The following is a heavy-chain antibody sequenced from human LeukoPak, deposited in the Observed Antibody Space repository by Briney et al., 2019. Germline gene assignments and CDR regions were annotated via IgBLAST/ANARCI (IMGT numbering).Heavy chain of an antibody. CDR1: GSSFTSDW. V-gene: IGHV5-51*01. CDR2: SYPGDIDT. J-gene: IGHJ4*02. CDR3: ARARNYHDSSGYYDPLFDY. Sequence: GEPRQISGKGSGSSFTSDWIGGVRQMRGKGLEWRGISYPGDIDTRYSPSFQGLVTISADKYISTASLQWSSLEAPATAMYYCARARNYHDSSGYYDPLFDYWGQGTLVTVSS. D-gene: IGHD3-22*01.